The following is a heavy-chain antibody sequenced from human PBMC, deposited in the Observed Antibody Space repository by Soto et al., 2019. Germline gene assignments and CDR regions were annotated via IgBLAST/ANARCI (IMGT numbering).Heavy chain of an antibody. V-gene: IGHV1-69*06. CDR3: ARERSRVGYCSSTRCYTLWFDP. J-gene: IGHJ5*02. D-gene: IGHD2-2*02. Sequence: GASVKVSCKASGGTFSSYAISWVRQDPGQGLEWMGGIIPIFGTPNYAQKFQGRVTITADKSTSTAYMELSSLRSEDTAVYYCARERSRVGYCSSTRCYTLWFDPWGQGTLVTVSS. CDR1: GGTFSSYA. CDR2: IIPIFGTP.